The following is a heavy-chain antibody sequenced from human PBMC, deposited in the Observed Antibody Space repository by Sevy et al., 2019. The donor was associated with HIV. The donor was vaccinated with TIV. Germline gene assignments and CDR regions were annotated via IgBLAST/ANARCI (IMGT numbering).Heavy chain of an antibody. CDR3: ARLGSGSYWGLDY. CDR2: IYPGDSDT. CDR1: GYTFTTYW. Sequence: GESLKISCKGSGYTFTTYWIGLVRQMPGKGLEWMGIIYPGDSDTRYSPSFQGQVTISADQSISTAYLQWSSLKASDTAMYYCARLGSGSYWGLDYWGQGTLVTVSS. D-gene: IGHD1-26*01. V-gene: IGHV5-51*01. J-gene: IGHJ4*02.